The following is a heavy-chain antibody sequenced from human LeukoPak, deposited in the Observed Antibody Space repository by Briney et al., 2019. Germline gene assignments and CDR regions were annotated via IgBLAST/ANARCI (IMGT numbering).Heavy chain of an antibody. J-gene: IGHJ4*02. D-gene: IGHD5-24*01. CDR3: ARARARDGYNLHFDY. CDR1: GFTFSSYG. CDR2: IRYDGSNK. Sequence: GGSLRLSCAASGFTFSSYGMHWVRQAPGKGLEWVAFIRYDGSNKYYADSVKVRFTISRDNSKNTLYLQMNSLRAEDTAVYYCARARARDGYNLHFDYWGQGTLVTVSS. V-gene: IGHV3-30*02.